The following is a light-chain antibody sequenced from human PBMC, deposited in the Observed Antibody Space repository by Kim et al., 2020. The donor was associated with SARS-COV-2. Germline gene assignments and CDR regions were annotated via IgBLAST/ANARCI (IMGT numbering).Light chain of an antibody. J-gene: IGKJ3*01. CDR1: QSISSH. V-gene: IGKV1-39*01. CDR2: AAS. Sequence: VEDRVTITCRTTQSISSHLNWYQQKPGRAPKLQISAASTLQGGVPSRFSGSGSETDFTLTISSLQPEDFATYFCQQSYITPFTFGPGTKVDIK. CDR3: QQSYITPFT.